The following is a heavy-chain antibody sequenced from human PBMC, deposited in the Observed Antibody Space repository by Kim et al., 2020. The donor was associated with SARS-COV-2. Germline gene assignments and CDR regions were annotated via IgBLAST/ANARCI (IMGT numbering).Heavy chain of an antibody. V-gene: IGHV4-34*01. CDR2: ISHSEAT. CDR1: SESFSGYY. D-gene: IGHD3-16*01. CDR3: ASERITPHRTYDS. J-gene: IGHJ4*02. Sequence: SETLSLTCAVYSESFSGYYWSWIRQPPGRGLEWVGEISHSEATNYNPSLKSRVIISVDTSKKQVSLKLTSVTPADTAVYYCASERITPHRTYDSWGQGTLVTVSS.